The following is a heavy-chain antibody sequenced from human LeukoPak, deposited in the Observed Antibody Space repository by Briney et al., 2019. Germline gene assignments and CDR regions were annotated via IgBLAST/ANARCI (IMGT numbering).Heavy chain of an antibody. J-gene: IGHJ4*02. V-gene: IGHV3-21*01. CDR1: GFTFSSYS. CDR3: ARGRTGTDFDY. D-gene: IGHD1-1*01. Sequence: PGGSLRLSCVASGFTFSSYSMNWVRQAPGEGLESVSSISSSSSYIYYADSVKGRCTISRDNAKTSLYLQMNRLRAEDTAVYYCARGRTGTDFDYWGQGTLVTVSS. CDR2: ISSSSSYI.